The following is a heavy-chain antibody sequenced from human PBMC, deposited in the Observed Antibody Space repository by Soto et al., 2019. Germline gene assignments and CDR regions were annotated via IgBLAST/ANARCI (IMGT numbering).Heavy chain of an antibody. Sequence: PRLSCAASGFTFSGSAMHWVRQASGKGLEWVGRIRSKANSYATAYAASVKGRFTISRDDSKNTAYLQMNSLKTEDTAVYYCTSSCSGGSCKFDYWGQGTLVTVYS. J-gene: IGHJ4*02. CDR2: IRSKANSYAT. V-gene: IGHV3-73*01. CDR3: TSSCSGGSCKFDY. CDR1: GFTFSGSA. D-gene: IGHD2-15*01.